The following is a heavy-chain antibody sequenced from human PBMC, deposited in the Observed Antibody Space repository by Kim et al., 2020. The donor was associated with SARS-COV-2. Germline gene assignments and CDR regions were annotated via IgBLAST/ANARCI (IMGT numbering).Heavy chain of an antibody. V-gene: IGHV3-48*03. D-gene: IGHD5-12*01. J-gene: IGHJ5*02. Sequence: GGSLRLSCAASGFTFSSYEMNWVRQAPGKGLEWVSYISSSGSTIYYADSVKGRFTISRDNAKNSLYLQMNSLRAEDTAVYYCARDEGEGGYDSEGNWFDPWGQGTLVTVSS. CDR1: GFTFSSYE. CDR3: ARDEGEGGYDSEGNWFDP. CDR2: ISSSGSTI.